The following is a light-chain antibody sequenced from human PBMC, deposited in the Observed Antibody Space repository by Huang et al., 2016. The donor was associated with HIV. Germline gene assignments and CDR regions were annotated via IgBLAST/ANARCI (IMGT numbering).Light chain of an antibody. CDR1: QRVSSN. J-gene: IGKJ2*01. CDR3: QQYNNWLGT. Sequence: EIVMTQSPATLSVSPGERATISCRASQRVSSNLAWYQQKPGRAPRLLIYGASPSATGIPARFSGSGSWTEFTLTISIRQSEDFAVYYCQQYNNWLGTFGQGTKLEIK. CDR2: GAS. V-gene: IGKV3-15*01.